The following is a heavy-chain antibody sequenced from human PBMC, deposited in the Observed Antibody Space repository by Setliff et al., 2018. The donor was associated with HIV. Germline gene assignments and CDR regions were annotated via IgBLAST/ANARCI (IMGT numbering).Heavy chain of an antibody. V-gene: IGHV4-39*07. CDR1: RGSISSTSHY. Sequence: SETLSLTCIVSRGSISSTSHYWGWVRQSPGRRLEWIGSIYYSGRTYYNPSLKSRVTMSVGTSTSQFSLDLTSVTAADTAVYFCAGEIAPAARLPNVGGPPPPGYYHYMDVWGKGTTVTV. CDR2: IYYSGRT. J-gene: IGHJ6*03. D-gene: IGHD2-8*01. CDR3: AGEIAPAARLPNVGGPPPPGYYHYMDV.